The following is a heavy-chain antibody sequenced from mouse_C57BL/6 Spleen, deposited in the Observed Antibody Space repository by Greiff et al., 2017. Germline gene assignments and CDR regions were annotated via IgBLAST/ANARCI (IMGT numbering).Heavy chain of an antibody. CDR3: AIRRAWYFDV. V-gene: IGHV1-9*01. J-gene: IGHJ1*03. Sequence: QVQLQQSGAALMKPGASVKLSCKATGYTFTGYWIEWVKQRPGHGLEWIGEILPGSGSHNYNEKLKGKATFTADTSSNTAYMQLSSLTTEDSAIYYCAIRRAWYFDVWGTGTTVTVSS. D-gene: IGHD2-12*01. CDR1: GYTFTGYW. CDR2: ILPGSGSH.